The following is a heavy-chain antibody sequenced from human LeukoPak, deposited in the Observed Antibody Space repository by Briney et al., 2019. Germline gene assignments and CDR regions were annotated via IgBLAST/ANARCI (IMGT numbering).Heavy chain of an antibody. CDR2: ISGSGGST. CDR1: GFTFSSYA. CDR3: AKAVGNPPYYFDY. J-gene: IGHJ4*02. V-gene: IGHV3-23*01. Sequence: GSLRLSCAVSGFTFSSYAMSWVRQAPGKGLEWVSAISGSGGSTYYADSVKGRFTISRDNSKNALYLQMNSLRAEDTAVYYCAKAVGNPPYYFDYWGQGTLVTVSS.